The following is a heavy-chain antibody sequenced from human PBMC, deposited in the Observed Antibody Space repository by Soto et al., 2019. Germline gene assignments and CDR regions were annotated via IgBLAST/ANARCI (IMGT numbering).Heavy chain of an antibody. J-gene: IGHJ6*02. V-gene: IGHV1-46*01. D-gene: IGHD5-18*01. Sequence: ASVKVSCKASGYTFTSYYMHWVRQAPGQGLEWMGIINPSGSSTSYAQKFQGRVTMTRDTSTSTVYMELSSLRSEDTAVYYCAREVAPLGGAAMVSYYYYGMDVWGQGTTVTVSS. CDR1: GYTFTSYY. CDR3: AREVAPLGGAAMVSYYYYGMDV. CDR2: INPSGSST.